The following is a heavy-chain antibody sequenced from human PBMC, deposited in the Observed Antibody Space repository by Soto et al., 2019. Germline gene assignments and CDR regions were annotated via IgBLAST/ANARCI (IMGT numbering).Heavy chain of an antibody. CDR2: IYPGGSDT. Sequence: GESLKISCKGSGYSFTSYWIGWVRQMPGKGLEWMGIIYPGGSDTRYSPSFQGQVTISADKSISTAYLQWSSLKASDTAMYYCARAYIPGIAVAGSFVVFGYWGQGTLVTVSS. V-gene: IGHV5-51*01. CDR3: ARAYIPGIAVAGSFVVFGY. J-gene: IGHJ4*02. D-gene: IGHD6-19*01. CDR1: GYSFTSYW.